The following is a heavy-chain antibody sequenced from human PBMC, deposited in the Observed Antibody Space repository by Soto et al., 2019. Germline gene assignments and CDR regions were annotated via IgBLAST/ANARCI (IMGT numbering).Heavy chain of an antibody. CDR2: IVVGSGYT. V-gene: IGHV1-58*01. J-gene: IGHJ4*02. CDR3: AAGIYDGRGYHY. Sequence: QMQLVQSGPEVKKPGTSVKVSCKASGFTFATSAVQWVRQARGQRLEWIGWIVVGSGYTDYAQKLQERLTITMDMSTGTAYMELSSLRSEDTAVYYCAAGIYDGRGYHYCGQGNLVTVSS. D-gene: IGHD3-22*01. CDR1: GFTFATSA.